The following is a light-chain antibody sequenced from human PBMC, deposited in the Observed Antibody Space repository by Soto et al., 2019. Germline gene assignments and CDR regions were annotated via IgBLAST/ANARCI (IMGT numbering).Light chain of an antibody. CDR2: KSS. J-gene: IGKJ1*01. V-gene: IGKV1-5*03. CDR1: QYISTW. Sequence: DIQMTQSPSTLSASVGDRVTLTCRASQYISTWLAWYQQKPGKAPKLLIYKSSDLQSGVPSRFSGSGSGTEFTLTIISLQPYDFATYYFQQYDSYPCTFGRGTKVE. CDR3: QQYDSYPCT.